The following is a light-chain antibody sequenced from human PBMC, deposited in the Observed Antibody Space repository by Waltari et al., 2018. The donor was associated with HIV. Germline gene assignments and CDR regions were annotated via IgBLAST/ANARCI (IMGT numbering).Light chain of an antibody. Sequence: QSALTQQPPSVSAAPGQNVTMSCSGGHSNFGNNFVFWYQHRPGMAPRLLIYDINKRPLGIPQRFAASKSGTSATLGITGLQTADEGEYYCGTWDVRLSAGVFGSGTKVF. V-gene: IGLV1-51*01. J-gene: IGLJ1*01. CDR2: DIN. CDR1: HSNFGNNF. CDR3: GTWDVRLSAGVFGSGTKV.